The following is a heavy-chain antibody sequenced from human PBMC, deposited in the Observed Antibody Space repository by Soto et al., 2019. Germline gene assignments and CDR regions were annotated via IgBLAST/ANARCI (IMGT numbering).Heavy chain of an antibody. J-gene: IGHJ4*02. Sequence: QVQLVQSGAEVKKPGASVKVSCKASGYTFTSYDINWVRQATGQGLEWMGWMNPNSGNTGYAQKFQGRVTITRNTSISTAYMESGSLRSEDRAVYYCARGSGKWLLKNTLDYWGQGTLVTVSS. CDR1: GYTFTSYD. V-gene: IGHV1-8*01. D-gene: IGHD5-12*01. CDR2: MNPNSGNT. CDR3: ARGSGKWLLKNTLDY.